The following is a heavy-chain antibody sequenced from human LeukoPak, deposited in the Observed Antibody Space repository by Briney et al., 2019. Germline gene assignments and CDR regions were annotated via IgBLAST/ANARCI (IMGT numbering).Heavy chain of an antibody. D-gene: IGHD3-9*01. J-gene: IGHJ4*02. V-gene: IGHV4-30-4*01. Sequence: PSETLSLTCTVSGGSISSGDYYWSWIRQPPGKGLEWIGYIYYSGSTYYNPSLKSRATISTDTSKNQFSLRLSSVTAADTAVYYCARGNILTGYCFDFWGQGALVTVSS. CDR1: GGSISSGDYY. CDR2: IYYSGST. CDR3: ARGNILTGYCFDF.